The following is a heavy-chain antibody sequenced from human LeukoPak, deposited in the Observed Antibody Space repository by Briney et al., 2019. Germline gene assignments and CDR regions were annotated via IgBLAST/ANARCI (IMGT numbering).Heavy chain of an antibody. V-gene: IGHV3-74*01. J-gene: IGHJ4*02. Sequence: GGSLRLSCAASGFTLSDYWMHWVRQVPGKGLVWVSRINSDGSSTSYGDSVKGRFTISRDNAKNTLYLQMNSLRVEDTAVYYCTRDDAFDSWGQGTLVTVSS. CDR1: GFTLSDYW. CDR3: TRDDAFDS. CDR2: INSDGSST.